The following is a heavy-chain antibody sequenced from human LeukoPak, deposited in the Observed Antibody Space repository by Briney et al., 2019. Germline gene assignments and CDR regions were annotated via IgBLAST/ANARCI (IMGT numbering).Heavy chain of an antibody. CDR2: IYTSGST. V-gene: IGHV4-4*07. J-gene: IGHJ4*02. Sequence: SETLSLTCTVSGGSISSYYWSWIRQPAGRGLEWIGRIYTSGSTNYNPSLKSRVTMSVDTSKNQFSLKLSSVTAADTAVYYCARGKLAGDYVYYFDYWGQGTLVTVSS. CDR1: GGSISSYY. CDR3: ARGKLAGDYVYYFDY. D-gene: IGHD4-17*01.